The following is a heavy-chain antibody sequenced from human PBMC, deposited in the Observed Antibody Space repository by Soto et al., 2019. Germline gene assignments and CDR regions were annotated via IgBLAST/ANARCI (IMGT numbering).Heavy chain of an antibody. CDR2: IIPIFGTA. CDR3: ARAKEMATIKDYYYGMDV. D-gene: IGHD5-12*01. J-gene: IGHJ6*02. Sequence: SVKVSCKASGGTFSSYAISWVRQAPGQGLEWMGGIIPIFGTANYAQKFQGRVTITADESTSTAYMELSSLRSEDTAVYYCARAKEMATIKDYYYGMDVWGQGTTVTVSS. CDR1: GGTFSSYA. V-gene: IGHV1-69*13.